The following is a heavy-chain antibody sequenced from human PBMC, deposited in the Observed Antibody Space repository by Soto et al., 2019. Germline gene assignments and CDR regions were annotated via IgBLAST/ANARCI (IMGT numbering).Heavy chain of an antibody. CDR1: GGTFSSYA. J-gene: IGHJ4*02. V-gene: IGHV1-2*02. CDR3: ARVRETYYYDSSGESYFDY. D-gene: IGHD3-22*01. CDR2: INPNSGGT. Sequence: ASVKVSCKASGGTFSSYAISWVRQAPGQGLEWMGWINPNSGGTNYAQKFQGRVTMTRDTSISTAYMELSRLRSDDTAVYYCARVRETYYYDSSGESYFDYWGQGTLVTVSS.